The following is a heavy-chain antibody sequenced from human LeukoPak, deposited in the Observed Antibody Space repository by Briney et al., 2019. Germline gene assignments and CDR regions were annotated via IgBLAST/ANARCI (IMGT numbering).Heavy chain of an antibody. CDR1: GGSISSGSYY. CDR3: ARALLRCPHCLDY. V-gene: IGHV4-61*02. CDR2: ISTSWST. Sequence: SQTLSLTCTVSGGSISSGSYYWSWIRQPAGKGLEWIGRISTSWSTNYNPSLKSRVTISVATSQNQSSMKPSSVTAADTAVYYWARALLRCPHCLDYWGQGTLVTVSS. D-gene: IGHD2-15*01. J-gene: IGHJ4*02.